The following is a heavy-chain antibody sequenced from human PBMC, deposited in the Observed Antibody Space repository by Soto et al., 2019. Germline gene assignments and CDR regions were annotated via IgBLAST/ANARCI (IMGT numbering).Heavy chain of an antibody. CDR3: ARDSTNRAKFDY. Sequence: QVPVVQSGGEVKKPGASVKVSCKTSGYTFTNYGISWVRQAPGRGLEWLGWTSAYNGNTNYAQKFQGRVTMTTDTSTSTVYMELRSLRSDDTAVYYCARDSTNRAKFDYWGQGTLVTVSS. D-gene: IGHD2-8*01. CDR2: TSAYNGNT. V-gene: IGHV1-18*01. CDR1: GYTFTNYG. J-gene: IGHJ4*02.